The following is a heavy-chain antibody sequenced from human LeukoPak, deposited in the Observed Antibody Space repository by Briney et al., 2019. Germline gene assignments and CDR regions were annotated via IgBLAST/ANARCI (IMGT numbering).Heavy chain of an antibody. V-gene: IGHV4-59*08. CDR3: ARHSGSYSYFDY. J-gene: IGHJ4*02. Sequence: SETVSLTCTVSGGSISSYYWSWIRQPPGKGLEWIGYIYYSGSTNYNPSLKSRVTISVDTSKNQFSLKLSSVTAADTAVYYCARHSGSYSYFDYWGQGTLVTVSS. CDR2: IYYSGST. D-gene: IGHD1-26*01. CDR1: GGSISSYY.